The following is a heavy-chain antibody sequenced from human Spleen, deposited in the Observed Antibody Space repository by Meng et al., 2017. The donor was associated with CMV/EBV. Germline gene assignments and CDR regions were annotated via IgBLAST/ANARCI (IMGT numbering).Heavy chain of an antibody. J-gene: IGHJ4*02. V-gene: IGHV4-39*07. Sequence: SETLSLTCTVSGGSISSAEYFWDWIRQPPGKGLEWIATVYYSGSTYYNPSLKSRVSISVDTSKSQFSLDLRSVTAADSAVYYCARLSVPSGYSSGWWRFWGQGTPVTVSS. D-gene: IGHD6-19*01. CDR2: VYYSGST. CDR1: GGSISSAEYF. CDR3: ARLSVPSGYSSGWWRF.